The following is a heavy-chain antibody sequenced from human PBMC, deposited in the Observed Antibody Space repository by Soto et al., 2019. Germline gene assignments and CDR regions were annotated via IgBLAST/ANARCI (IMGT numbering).Heavy chain of an antibody. V-gene: IGHV1-18*01. Sequence: AAGKVSCNSSGSTFGNCGIRLVRQAPGKGLEWMGWIKAYNGNTNYTQTVQDRFTMTTDTSTSTAYLELSSLRSDDTAVYYCATTQTLRYFTWNYWGQGTLVTVSS. CDR1: GSTFGNCG. J-gene: IGHJ4*02. CDR3: ATTQTLRYFTWNY. D-gene: IGHD3-9*01. CDR2: IKAYNGNT.